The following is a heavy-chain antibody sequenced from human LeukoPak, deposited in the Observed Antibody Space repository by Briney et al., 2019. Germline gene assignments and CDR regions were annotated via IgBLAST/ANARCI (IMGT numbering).Heavy chain of an antibody. CDR2: ISSSGSTI. CDR1: GFTISSYE. D-gene: IGHD1-7*01. V-gene: IGHV3-48*03. CDR3: ARDRSNWNYYYYYYYGMDV. Sequence: GGSLRLSCAASGFTISSYEMTWVRQAPGKGLEWVSYISSSGSTIYYADSVNGRFTISRYNDKNSLYLQMNSLIAEDTAVYYCARDRSNWNYYYYYYYGMDVWGQGTTVTVSS. J-gene: IGHJ6*02.